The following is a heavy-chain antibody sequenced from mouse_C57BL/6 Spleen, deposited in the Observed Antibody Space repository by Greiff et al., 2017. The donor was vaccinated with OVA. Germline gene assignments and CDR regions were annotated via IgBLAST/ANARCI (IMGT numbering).Heavy chain of an antibody. CDR3: ARRITTVDFDV. V-gene: IGHV1-26*01. CDR1: GYTFTDYY. J-gene: IGHJ1*03. CDR2: INPNNGGT. Sequence: EVQLQQSGPELVKPGASVKISCKASGYTFTDYYMNWVKQSHGKSLEWIGDINPNNGGTSYNQKFKGKATLTVDKSSSTAYMELRSLTSEDSAVYYCARRITTVDFDVWGTGTTVTVSS. D-gene: IGHD1-1*01.